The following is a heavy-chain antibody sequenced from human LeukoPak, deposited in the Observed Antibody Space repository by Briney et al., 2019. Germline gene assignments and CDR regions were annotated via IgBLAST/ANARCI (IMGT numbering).Heavy chain of an antibody. CDR2: IYLDGRT. CDR1: GGSLTDSSYY. D-gene: IGHD1-26*01. J-gene: IGHJ6*03. CDR3: GRLGGSYFRHGYYFYYMDV. V-gene: IGHV4-39*01. Sequence: SETLSLTCTVSGGSLTDSSYYWGWIRQSPGAGLEWIGKIYLDGRTNYVPSLRSRVTISIDTSKNQFSLRLTSVTAADRAVYYCGRLGGSYFRHGYYFYYMDVWGKGTTVTVSS.